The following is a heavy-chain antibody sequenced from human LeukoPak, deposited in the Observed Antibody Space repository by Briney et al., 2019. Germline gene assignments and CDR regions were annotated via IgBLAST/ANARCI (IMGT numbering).Heavy chain of an antibody. V-gene: IGHV3-53*01. D-gene: IGHD3-10*01. CDR3: ARTIPYGSGRQHPGKYYFDY. CDR1: GFTVSLKY. CDR2: IYSGGST. Sequence: GGSLRLSCAASGFTVSLKYMSWVRQAPGKGLEWVSVIYSGGSTYYADSVKGRFTISRDDPKNTVYLQMDSLRAEVTAVYYCARTIPYGSGRQHPGKYYFDYWGQGTLVTVSS. J-gene: IGHJ4*02.